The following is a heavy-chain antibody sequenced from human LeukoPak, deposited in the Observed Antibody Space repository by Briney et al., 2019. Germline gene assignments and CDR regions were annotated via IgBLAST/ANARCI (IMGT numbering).Heavy chain of an antibody. CDR3: ARDSEGSGSYYCPFDY. Sequence: ESGGSLRLSCAASGFTFSSYEMNWIRQPPGKGLEWIGEINHSGSTNYNPSLKSRVTISVDTSKNQFSLKLSSVTAADTAVYYCARDSEGSGSYYCPFDYWGQGTLVTVSS. CDR2: INHSGST. V-gene: IGHV4-34*01. D-gene: IGHD1-26*01. J-gene: IGHJ4*02. CDR1: GFTFSSYE.